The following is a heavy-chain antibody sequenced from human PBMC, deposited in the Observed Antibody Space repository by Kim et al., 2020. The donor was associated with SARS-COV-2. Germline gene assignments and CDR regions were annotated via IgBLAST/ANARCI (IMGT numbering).Heavy chain of an antibody. D-gene: IGHD3-10*01. Sequence: GESLKISCTASGYTFTHYWIAWVRQMPGKGLERMGIIYPDDSDTKYSPSFQGQVTISVDKSIATTYLQWSSLKASDTAIYYCARRIGNSGSFRFDYWGQGTPVTVSS. CDR3: ARRIGNSGSFRFDY. CDR1: GYTFTHYW. J-gene: IGHJ4*02. CDR2: IYPDDSDT. V-gene: IGHV5-51*01.